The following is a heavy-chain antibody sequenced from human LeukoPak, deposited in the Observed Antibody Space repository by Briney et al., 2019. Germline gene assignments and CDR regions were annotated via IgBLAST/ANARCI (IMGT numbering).Heavy chain of an antibody. D-gene: IGHD2-15*01. CDR1: GGTFISYA. Sequence: SVQVSCKASGGTFISYAISWVRQAPGQGLEWMGGIIPIFGTANYAQKFQGRVTITADGSTSTAYMELSSLRSEDTAVYYCASGTPYCSGGSCYSYYFDYWGLGTLVTVSS. J-gene: IGHJ4*02. V-gene: IGHV1-69*13. CDR3: ASGTPYCSGGSCYSYYFDY. CDR2: IIPIFGTA.